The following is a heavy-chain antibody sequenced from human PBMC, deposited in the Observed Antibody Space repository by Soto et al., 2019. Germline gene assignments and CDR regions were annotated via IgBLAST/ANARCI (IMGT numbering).Heavy chain of an antibody. V-gene: IGHV1-69*13. Sequence: SVKVSCKASGGTFSSYAISWARQAPGQGLEWMGGIIPIFGTANYAQKFQGRVKITADESTSTAYMELSSLRSEDTAVYYCARGGSGYSYVTIDYWGQGTLVTVSS. CDR2: IIPIFGTA. J-gene: IGHJ4*02. CDR3: ARGGSGYSYVTIDY. D-gene: IGHD5-18*01. CDR1: GGTFSSYA.